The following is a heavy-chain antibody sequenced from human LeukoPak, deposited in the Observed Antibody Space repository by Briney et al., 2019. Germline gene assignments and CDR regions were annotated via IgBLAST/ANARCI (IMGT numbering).Heavy chain of an antibody. V-gene: IGHV4-59*12. D-gene: IGHD1-26*01. CDR2: ISYSGST. J-gene: IGHJ6*03. Sequence: SETLSLTCTVSGGSISGYYWSWIRQPPGKGLEWVGYISYSGSTNYKPSLKSRVTISVDTSKNQFSLKLSSVTAADTAVYYCASYPVGATLYYMDVWGKGTTVTVS. CDR1: GGSISGYY. CDR3: ASYPVGATLYYMDV.